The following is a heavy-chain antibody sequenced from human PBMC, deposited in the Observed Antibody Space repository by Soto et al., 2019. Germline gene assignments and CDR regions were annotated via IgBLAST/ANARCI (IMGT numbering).Heavy chain of an antibody. CDR1: VSSFTFSSYA. CDR2: VSGSGGST. D-gene: IGHD4-17*01. Sequence: EVQLLESGGGLVQPGGSLRLSCAASVSSFTFSSYAMTWVRQAPGKGLECVSTVSGSGGSTYYEESVKGRFTFSRDNSENTLYLQMNSLRVEDAAVYYCAKFMADDSEYGGFYYYGMDGWCPGTTDSVAS. CDR3: AKFMADDSEYGGFYYYGMDG. J-gene: IGHJ6*02. V-gene: IGHV3-23*01.